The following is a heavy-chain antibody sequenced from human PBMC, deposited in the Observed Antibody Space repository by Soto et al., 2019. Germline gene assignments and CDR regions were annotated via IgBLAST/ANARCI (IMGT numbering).Heavy chain of an antibody. V-gene: IGHV3-9*01. J-gene: IGHJ3*02. D-gene: IGHD3-16*01. CDR3: AKDRAGYCHSPVWGRRTPVGCSAFNI. Sequence: EVHLMESGGALVQPGRSLRLSCAASGFTFDDFAMHWVRQVPGKGMEWVSGISWHSDIIAYADSVKRRFTISRDNAKNSLFLQMYGLRVEDTALYYCAKDRAGYCHSPVWGRRTPVGCSAFNIRGQGTMVSVSS. CDR2: ISWHSDII. CDR1: GFTFDDFA.